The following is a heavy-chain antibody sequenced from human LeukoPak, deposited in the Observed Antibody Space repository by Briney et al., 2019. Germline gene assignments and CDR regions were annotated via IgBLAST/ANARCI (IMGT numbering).Heavy chain of an antibody. CDR3: ATGHSYGYDY. Sequence: HPGGSLRLSCAASGLTFSDFWMHWVRQPPGKGLVWVALVKGDGRTTIYADSVKGRFTISRDNAKNTLYLQMNSLRADDSGVYYCATGHSYGYDYWGQGVLVTVS. CDR1: GLTFSDFW. V-gene: IGHV3-74*01. D-gene: IGHD5-18*01. CDR2: VKGDGRTT. J-gene: IGHJ4*02.